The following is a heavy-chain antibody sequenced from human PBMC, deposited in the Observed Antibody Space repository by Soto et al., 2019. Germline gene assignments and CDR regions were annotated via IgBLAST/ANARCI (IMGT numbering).Heavy chain of an antibody. CDR2: IIPIFGTA. Sequence: SVKVSCKASGGTFSSYAISWVRQAPGQGLEWMGGIIPIFGTANYAQRFQGRVTITADESTSTAYMELSSLRSEDTAVYYCARGAYYYDSSGYSFDYWGQGTLVTVSS. CDR3: ARGAYYYDSSGYSFDY. D-gene: IGHD3-22*01. V-gene: IGHV1-69*13. J-gene: IGHJ4*02. CDR1: GGTFSSYA.